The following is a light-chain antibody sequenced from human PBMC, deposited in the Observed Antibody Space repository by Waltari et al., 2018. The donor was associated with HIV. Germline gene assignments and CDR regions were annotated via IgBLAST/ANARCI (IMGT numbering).Light chain of an antibody. J-gene: IGLJ2*01. CDR2: VGT. CDR1: CGGFATISL. Sequence: QSALTQPASVSGSPGQSITISFPGACGGFATISLLPRYQRHPGKAPNLIMYVGTKRPSGDFLSFSGSKSGNTASQTICGLQAEDEAGYYCSSNAGGNIVVFGGGTTLTVL. CDR3: SSNAGGNIVV. V-gene: IGLV2-23*01.